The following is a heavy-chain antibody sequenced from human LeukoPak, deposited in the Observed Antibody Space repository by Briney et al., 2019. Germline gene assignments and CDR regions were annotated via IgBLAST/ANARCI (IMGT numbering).Heavy chain of an antibody. D-gene: IGHD1-7*01. CDR2: IYPGDSDT. Sequence: GASLEISCKGSGYRFTNYWIGWVRQMPGKGLEWMGIIYPGDSDTRYSPSFQGQVTISADKSISTAYLQWSSLKASDTAMYYCAKRRGLELLYYYYMDVWGKGTTVTVSS. CDR1: GYRFTNYW. J-gene: IGHJ6*03. CDR3: AKRRGLELLYYYYMDV. V-gene: IGHV5-51*01.